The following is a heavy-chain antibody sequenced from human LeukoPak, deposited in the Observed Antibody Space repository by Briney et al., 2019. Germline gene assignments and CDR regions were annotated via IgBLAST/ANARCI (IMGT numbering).Heavy chain of an antibody. CDR1: GGSISSGGYY. J-gene: IGHJ4*02. CDR2: IYYSGST. CDR3: ARDSSGYYGVLDY. D-gene: IGHD3-22*01. Sequence: SQTLSLTCTVPGGSISSGGYYWSWIRQHPGKGLEWIGYIYYSGSTYYNPSLKSRVTISVDTSKNQFSLKLSSVTAADTAVYYCARDSSGYYGVLDYWGQGTLVTVSS. V-gene: IGHV4-31*03.